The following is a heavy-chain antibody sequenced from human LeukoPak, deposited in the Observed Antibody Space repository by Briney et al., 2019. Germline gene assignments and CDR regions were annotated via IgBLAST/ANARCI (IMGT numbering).Heavy chain of an antibody. V-gene: IGHV4-34*01. Sequence: PSETLSLTCAVYGGSFSGYYWSWIRQPPGKGLEWIGEINHSGSTNYNPSLKSRVTISVDTSKNQFSLKLSSVTAADTAVYHCARGCSSWYRVFFYYFDYWGQGTLVTVSS. CDR2: INHSGST. CDR1: GGSFSGYY. D-gene: IGHD6-13*01. J-gene: IGHJ4*02. CDR3: ARGCSSWYRVFFYYFDY.